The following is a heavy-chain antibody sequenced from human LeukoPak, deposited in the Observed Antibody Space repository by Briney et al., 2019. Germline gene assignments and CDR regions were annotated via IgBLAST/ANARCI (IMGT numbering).Heavy chain of an antibody. V-gene: IGHV1-8*01. CDR3: ARGYFDWLLPPSFDY. Sequence: ASVKVFCKASGYTFTSYDINWVRQATGQGLEWMGSMNPNSGSTGYAQKFQGRITMTRNTSISTAYMELSSLRSEDTGVYYCARGYFDWLLPPSFDYWGQGTLVTASS. J-gene: IGHJ4*02. CDR1: GYTFTSYD. D-gene: IGHD3-9*01. CDR2: MNPNSGST.